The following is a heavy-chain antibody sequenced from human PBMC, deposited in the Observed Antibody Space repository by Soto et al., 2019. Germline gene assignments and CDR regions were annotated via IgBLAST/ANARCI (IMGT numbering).Heavy chain of an antibody. Sequence: PGVSLRLSCADSGFTISSYWMHWVRQAPGKGLVWVSRINSDGSSISYADSVKGRFTISRDNAKNTLYLQMNSLRVDDTAVYYCTRGYSGYGNFDYWVQGTLVTVSS. V-gene: IGHV3-74*01. J-gene: IGHJ4*02. CDR3: TRGYSGYGNFDY. D-gene: IGHD5-12*01. CDR2: INSDGSSI. CDR1: GFTISSYW.